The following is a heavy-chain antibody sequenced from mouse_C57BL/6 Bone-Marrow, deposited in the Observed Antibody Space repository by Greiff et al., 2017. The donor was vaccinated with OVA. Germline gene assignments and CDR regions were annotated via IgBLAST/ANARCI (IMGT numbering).Heavy chain of an antibody. CDR1: GYAFSSSW. Sequence: QVQLQQSGPELVKPGASVKISCKASGYAFSSSWMNWVKQRPGQGLEWIGRIYPGDGDTNYNGKFKGKATLTADKSSSTAYMQLSSLTSEDSAVYFCARRRGYYYAMDYWGQGTSVTVSS. V-gene: IGHV1-82*01. J-gene: IGHJ4*01. CDR3: ARRRGYYYAMDY. CDR2: IYPGDGDT.